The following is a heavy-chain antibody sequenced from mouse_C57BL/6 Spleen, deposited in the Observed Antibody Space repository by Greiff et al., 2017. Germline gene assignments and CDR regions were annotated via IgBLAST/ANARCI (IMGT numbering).Heavy chain of an antibody. Sequence: EVQGVESGGGLVQPGGSMKLSCVASGFTFSNYWMNWVRQSPEKGLEWVAQIRLKSDNYATHYAESVKGRFTISRDDSKSSVYLQMNNLRAEDTGIYYCTGSNWEGYFDYWGQGTTLTVSS. J-gene: IGHJ2*01. D-gene: IGHD4-1*01. V-gene: IGHV6-3*01. CDR3: TGSNWEGYFDY. CDR1: GFTFSNYW. CDR2: IRLKSDNYAT.